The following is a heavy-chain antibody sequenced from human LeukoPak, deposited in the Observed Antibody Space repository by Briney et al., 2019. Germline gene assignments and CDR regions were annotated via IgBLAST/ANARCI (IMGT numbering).Heavy chain of an antibody. CDR2: FDPEDGET. J-gene: IGHJ4*02. CDR1: GYTLTELS. CDR3: ARHQSGVGYYDSSGYYYVGFDY. Sequence: ASVKVSCKVSGYTLTELSMHWERQAPGKGLEWMGGFDPEDGETIYAQKFQGRVTMTEDTSTDTAYMELSSLRSEDTAVYYCARHQSGVGYYDSSGYYYVGFDYWGQGALVTVSS. D-gene: IGHD3-22*01. V-gene: IGHV1-24*01.